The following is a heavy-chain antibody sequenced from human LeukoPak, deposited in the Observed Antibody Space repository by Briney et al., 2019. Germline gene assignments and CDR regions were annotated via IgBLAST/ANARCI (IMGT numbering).Heavy chain of an antibody. J-gene: IGHJ4*02. V-gene: IGHV4-38-2*02. CDR1: GYSISSGYY. Sequence: SETLSLTCTVSGYSISSGYYWGWIRQPPGKGLEWNGSIYSGSTYYNPSLKSRVTIFVDTSKNQFSLKLSSVTAADTAVYYCARVRLIHYYDSSGYFDYWGQGTLVTVSS. CDR3: ARVRLIHYYDSSGYFDY. D-gene: IGHD3-22*01. CDR2: IYSGST.